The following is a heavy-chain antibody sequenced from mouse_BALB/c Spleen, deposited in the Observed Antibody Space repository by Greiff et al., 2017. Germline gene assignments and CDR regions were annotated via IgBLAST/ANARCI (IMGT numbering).Heavy chain of an antibody. D-gene: IGHD2-3*01. CDR1: GYSFTGYF. Sequence: VQLKESGPELVKPGASVKISCKASGYSFTGYFMNWVMQSHGKSLEWIGRINPYNGDTFYNQKFKGKATLTVDKSSSTAHMELRSLASEDSAVYYCARRYDGYWYCDVGGAGTTVTVSS. CDR3: ARRYDGYWYCDV. V-gene: IGHV1-20*02. CDR2: INPYNGDT. J-gene: IGHJ1*01.